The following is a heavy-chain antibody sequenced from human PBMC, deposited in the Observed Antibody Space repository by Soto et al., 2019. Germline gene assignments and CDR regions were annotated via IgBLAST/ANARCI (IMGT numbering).Heavy chain of an antibody. CDR2: ISWNSGSI. J-gene: IGHJ4*02. D-gene: IGHD6-6*01. Sequence: PGGSLRLSCAASGFTFDDYAMHWVRQAPGKGLEWVSGISWNSGSIGYADSVKGRFTISRDNAKNSLYLQMNSLRAEDTALYYCAKGTNSYSSSSPGNYWGQGTLVTVSS. V-gene: IGHV3-9*01. CDR1: GFTFDDYA. CDR3: AKGTNSYSSSSPGNY.